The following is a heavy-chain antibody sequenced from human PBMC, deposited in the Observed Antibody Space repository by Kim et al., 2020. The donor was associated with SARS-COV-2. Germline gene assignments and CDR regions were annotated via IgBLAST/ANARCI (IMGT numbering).Heavy chain of an antibody. D-gene: IGHD6-19*01. Sequence: SVKVSCKASGGTFSSYAISWVRQAPGQGLEWMGGIIPIFGTANYAQKFQGRVTITADESTSTAYMELSSLRSEDTAVYYCARTLDEWLVQQVKLTDRYYYYGMDVWGQGTTVTVSS. CDR2: IIPIFGTA. CDR1: GGTFSSYA. CDR3: ARTLDEWLVQQVKLTDRYYYYGMDV. J-gene: IGHJ6*02. V-gene: IGHV1-69*13.